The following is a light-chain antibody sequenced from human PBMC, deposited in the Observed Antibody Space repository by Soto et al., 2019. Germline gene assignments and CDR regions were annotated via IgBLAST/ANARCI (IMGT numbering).Light chain of an antibody. J-gene: IGLJ2*01. CDR3: ATWDFSLSVMP. V-gene: IGLV1-44*01. Sequence: QSVLVQPPSASGTPGQKVTIFCSGTIFNIASHPVNWYQRLPGTAPKLLIHSNDQRPSGVPDRFSGSTSGTSATLAITGLQTGDEAEYYCATWDFSLSVMPFGGGTQLTVL. CDR1: IFNIASHP. CDR2: SND.